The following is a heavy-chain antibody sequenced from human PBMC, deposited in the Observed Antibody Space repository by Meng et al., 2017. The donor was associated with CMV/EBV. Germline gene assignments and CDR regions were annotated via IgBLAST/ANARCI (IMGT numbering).Heavy chain of an antibody. CDR3: AKDETYYYDSSGYFGLWFDP. D-gene: IGHD3-22*01. Sequence: GESLKISCAASGFTFSSYEMNWVRQAPGKGLEWVSYISSSGSTIYYADSVKGRFTISRDNSKNTLYLQMNSPRAEDTAVYYCAKDETYYYDSSGYFGLWFDPWGQGTLVTVSS. CDR1: GFTFSSYE. V-gene: IGHV3-48*03. CDR2: ISSSGSTI. J-gene: IGHJ5*02.